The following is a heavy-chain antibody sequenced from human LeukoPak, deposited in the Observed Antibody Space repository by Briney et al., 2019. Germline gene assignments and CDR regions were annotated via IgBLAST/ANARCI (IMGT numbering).Heavy chain of an antibody. J-gene: IGHJ4*02. CDR1: GGSISSSSYY. V-gene: IGHV4-39*01. CDR2: IFYNGST. CDR3: ARYRGAVAGNYFDY. Sequence: SETLSLTCTVSGGSISSSSYYWGWIRQPPGKGLEWIGSIFYNGSTYYNPSLQSRVTISVDTSKNQFSLKLTSVTATDTAVYYCARYRGAVAGNYFDYWGQGTLVTVSS. D-gene: IGHD6-19*01.